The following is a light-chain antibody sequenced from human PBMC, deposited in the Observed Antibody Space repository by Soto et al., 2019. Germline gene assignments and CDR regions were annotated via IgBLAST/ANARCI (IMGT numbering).Light chain of an antibody. Sequence: DIVLTQSPGTLSLSPWERATLSCRASQSVSSSYLAWYQQKPGQAPRLLIYGTSSRATGIPDRFGGSGSGTDFTLTISSLEPEDAALYYCQQRSNWPPITFGQGTRLEIK. CDR2: GTS. J-gene: IGKJ5*01. CDR1: QSVSSSY. CDR3: QQRSNWPPIT. V-gene: IGKV3D-20*02.